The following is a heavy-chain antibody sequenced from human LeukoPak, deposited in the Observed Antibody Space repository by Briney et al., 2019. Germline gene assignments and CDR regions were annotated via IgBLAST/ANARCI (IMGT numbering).Heavy chain of an antibody. D-gene: IGHD6-19*01. CDR2: IYYSGST. V-gene: IGHV4-59*01. Sequence: TSETLSLTCTVSDDSISIYYWSWIRQPPGKGLEWIGYIYYSGSTTYNPSLKSRVTMSVDTSKNQFSLKLRSVTAADTALYDCERIYNSSQWLAPGDYWGQGTLVTVSS. CDR1: DDSISIYY. CDR3: ERIYNSSQWLAPGDY. J-gene: IGHJ4*02.